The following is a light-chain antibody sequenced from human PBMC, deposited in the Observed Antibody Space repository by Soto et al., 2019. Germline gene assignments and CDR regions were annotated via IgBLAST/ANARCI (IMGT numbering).Light chain of an antibody. CDR3: QHYGSSPLT. CDR2: GAY. Sequence: EIVLTQSPGTLSLSPGEGATLSCRASESISSSHLAWYQQKPGQAPRLLIYGAYSRATGIPDRFSGSGSGTDFSGSGTDFTLTISRLEPEDFAVYYCQHYGSSPLTFGGGTKVEIK. J-gene: IGKJ4*01. V-gene: IGKV3-20*01. CDR1: ESISSSH.